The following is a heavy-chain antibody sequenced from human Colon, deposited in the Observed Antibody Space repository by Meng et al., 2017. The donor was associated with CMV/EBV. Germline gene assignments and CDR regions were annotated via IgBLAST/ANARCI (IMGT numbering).Heavy chain of an antibody. D-gene: IGHD3-3*01. CDR2: INEDGGEI. Sequence: GGSLRLSCAASGFTFSSYGMHWVRRAPGKGLEWVANINEDGGEIYYVDSLWGRFTISRDNAKNSLYLQMNSLRAEDSAVYYCARITTFGTGLHGMDVWGQGTTVTVSS. CDR1: GFTFSSYG. J-gene: IGHJ6*02. V-gene: IGHV3-7*01. CDR3: ARITTFGTGLHGMDV.